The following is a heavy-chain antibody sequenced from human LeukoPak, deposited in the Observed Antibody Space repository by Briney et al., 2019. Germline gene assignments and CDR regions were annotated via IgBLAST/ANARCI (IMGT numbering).Heavy chain of an antibody. Sequence: PSETLPLTCIVSGASITTYSWNWLRQSPGKGLEWIGYFSLGGTTSYTSSLKSRVTISRDTSKNQLSLKLTSVTAADTAVYYCARWDERDWAFGAWGPGTLVTVSS. V-gene: IGHV4-59*08. D-gene: IGHD2-21*02. CDR1: GASITTYS. CDR3: ARWDERDWAFGA. CDR2: FSLGGTT. J-gene: IGHJ5*02.